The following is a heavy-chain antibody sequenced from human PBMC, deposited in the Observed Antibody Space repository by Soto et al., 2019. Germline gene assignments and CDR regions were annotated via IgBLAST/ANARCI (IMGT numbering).Heavy chain of an antibody. CDR2: ISVDGGST. Sequence: EVQLVESGGGLVQPGGSLRLSCAASGFTLSDYWMHWVRQVPGKGLLWVSRISVDGGSTTYADSVKGRFTISRDNARNTLYLHMDTLRAEDTAVYYCASAPEQRPIDYWGQGSLVTVSS. J-gene: IGHJ4*02. V-gene: IGHV3-74*03. CDR3: ASAPEQRPIDY. CDR1: GFTLSDYW. D-gene: IGHD6-19*01.